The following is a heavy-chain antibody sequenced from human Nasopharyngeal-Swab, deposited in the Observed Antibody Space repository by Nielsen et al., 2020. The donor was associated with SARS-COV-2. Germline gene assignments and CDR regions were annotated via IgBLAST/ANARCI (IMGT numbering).Heavy chain of an antibody. D-gene: IGHD3-9*01. CDR1: GFILSDYA. CDR2: ISGSGSST. V-gene: IGHV3-23*01. J-gene: IGHJ4*02. Sequence: GESLKISCAASGFILSDYAMSWVRQAPGKGLEWVSTISGSGSSTYYTDSVRGRFTVSRDNSKNTVYLQMNSLSAEDTAVYYCVRDYTVNYYGLSTDYYAPLDSWGQGTLVTVSS. CDR3: VRDYTVNYYGLSTDYYAPLDS.